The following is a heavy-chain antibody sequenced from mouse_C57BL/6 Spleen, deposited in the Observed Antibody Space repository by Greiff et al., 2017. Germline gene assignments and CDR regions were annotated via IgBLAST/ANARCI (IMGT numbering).Heavy chain of an antibody. CDR1: GYTFTSYG. CDR3: ARSLITTVRALDY. V-gene: IGHV1-81*01. CDR2: IYPRSGNT. D-gene: IGHD1-1*01. J-gene: IGHJ2*01. Sequence: QVHVKQSGAELARPGASVKLSCKASGYTFTSYGISWVKQRTGQGLEWIGEIYPRSGNTYYNEKFKGKATLTADKSSSTAYMELRSLTSEDSAVYFCARSLITTVRALDYWGQGTTLTVSS.